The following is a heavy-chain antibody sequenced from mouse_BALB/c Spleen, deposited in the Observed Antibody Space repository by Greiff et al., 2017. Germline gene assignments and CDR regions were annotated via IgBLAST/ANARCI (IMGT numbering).Heavy chain of an antibody. CDR1: GFTFSSYG. V-gene: IGHV5-6-3*01. Sequence: EVQLVESGGGLVQPGGSLKLSCAASGFTFSSYGMSWVRQTPDKRLELVATINSNGGSTYYPDSVKGRFTISRDNAKNTLYLQMSSLKSEDTAMYYCARSGLRAMDYRGQGTSVTVSS. J-gene: IGHJ4*01. CDR2: INSNGGST. CDR3: ARSGLRAMDY. D-gene: IGHD1-1*01.